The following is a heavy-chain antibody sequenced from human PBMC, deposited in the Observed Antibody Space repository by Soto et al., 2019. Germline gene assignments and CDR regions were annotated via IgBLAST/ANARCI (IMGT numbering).Heavy chain of an antibody. CDR2: ISGSGGST. V-gene: IGHV3-23*01. Sequence: GGSLRLSCAASGFTFSSYAMSWVRQAPGKGLEWVSAISGSGGSTYYADSVKGRFTISRDNSKNTLYLQMNSLRAEDTAVYYCAFHPFYGSGSYSYFDYWGQGTLVTVSS. CDR3: AFHPFYGSGSYSYFDY. CDR1: GFTFSSYA. D-gene: IGHD3-10*01. J-gene: IGHJ4*02.